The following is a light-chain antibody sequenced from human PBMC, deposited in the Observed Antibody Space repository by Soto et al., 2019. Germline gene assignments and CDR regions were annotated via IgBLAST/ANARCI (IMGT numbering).Light chain of an antibody. V-gene: IGLV2-14*03. J-gene: IGLJ1*01. CDR2: EVT. CDR1: SSDVGGYNF. CDR3: NSYTTSSTLV. Sequence: QLVLTQPASVSGSPGQSITISCTGTSSDVGGYNFVSWYQQHPGKAPKLIIYEVTSRPSGVSNRFSGSKSGNTASLTISGLQAEDEADYYCNSYTTSSTLVFGTGTKLTVL.